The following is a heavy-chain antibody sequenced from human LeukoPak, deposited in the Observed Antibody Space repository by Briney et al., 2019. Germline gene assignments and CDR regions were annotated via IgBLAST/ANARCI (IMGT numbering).Heavy chain of an antibody. V-gene: IGHV3-23*01. CDR3: ARHNGSGVSFFDY. J-gene: IGHJ4*02. Sequence: GGSLRLSCAVSGFTFSSYAMSWVRQAPGKGLEWVSAISGNGGGTYYADSVKGRFTISRDNSKNTLYLQLNSLRAEDTAVYYCARHNGSGVSFFDYWGQGTLVTVSS. D-gene: IGHD3-10*01. CDR2: ISGNGGGT. CDR1: GFTFSSYA.